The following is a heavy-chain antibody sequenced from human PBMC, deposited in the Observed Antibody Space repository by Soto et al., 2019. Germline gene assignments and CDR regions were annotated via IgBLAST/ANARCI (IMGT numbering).Heavy chain of an antibody. CDR3: AKGRYYYDSSGYPSPDY. V-gene: IGHV3-30*18. D-gene: IGHD3-22*01. CDR1: GFTFSSYG. J-gene: IGHJ4*02. Sequence: GGSLRLSCAASGFTFSSYGMHWVRQAPGKGLEWVAVISYDGSNKYYADSVKGRFTISRDNSKNTLYLQMNSLRAEDTAVYYCAKGRYYYDSSGYPSPDYWGQGTLVTVSS. CDR2: ISYDGSNK.